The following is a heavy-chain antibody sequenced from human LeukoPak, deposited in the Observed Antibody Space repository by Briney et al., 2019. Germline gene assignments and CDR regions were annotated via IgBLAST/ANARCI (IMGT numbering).Heavy chain of an antibody. CDR2: IKQDGSEK. J-gene: IGHJ4*02. V-gene: IGHV3-7*03. D-gene: IGHD2-15*01. CDR3: ARSQVVVASYYFDY. CDR1: GFTISSYW. Sequence: RGSLRLSCAASGFTISSYWMSWVRQAPGKGLEWVANIKQDGSEKYYVDSVKGRFTISRDNAKNSLYLQMNSLRAEDTAVYYCARSQVVVASYYFDYWGQGTPVTVSS.